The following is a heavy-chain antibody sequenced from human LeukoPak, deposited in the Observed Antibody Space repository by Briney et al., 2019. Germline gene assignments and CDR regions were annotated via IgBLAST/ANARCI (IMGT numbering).Heavy chain of an antibody. CDR1: GGSISSSSYY. CDR3: ARVGLGVNFYFDY. V-gene: IGHV4-39*07. D-gene: IGHD3-3*01. J-gene: IGHJ4*02. CDR2: IYYSGST. Sequence: SETLSLTCTVSGGSISSSSYYWGWIRQPPGKGLEWIGSIYYSGSTYYNPSLKSRVTISVDTSKNQFSLKLSSVTAADTAVYYCARVGLGVNFYFDYWGQGTLVTVSS.